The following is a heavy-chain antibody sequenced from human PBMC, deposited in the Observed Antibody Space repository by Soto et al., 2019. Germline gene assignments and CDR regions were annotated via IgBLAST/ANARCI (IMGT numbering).Heavy chain of an antibody. CDR1: VDSFTSYW. V-gene: IGHV5-51*01. D-gene: IGHD1-26*01. J-gene: IGHJ6*02. CDR2: MYPCDSDT. CDR3: ARHLSTYLSSSGVYYDYGMDV. Sequence: GESLKISCKGSVDSFTSYWIGWLRQMPGKGLEWMGVMYPCDSDTRYSPSFQGQVTISADKSISTAYLQLSSLKASDTAMYYGARHLSTYLSSSGVYYDYGMDVWGQGTTVTVSS.